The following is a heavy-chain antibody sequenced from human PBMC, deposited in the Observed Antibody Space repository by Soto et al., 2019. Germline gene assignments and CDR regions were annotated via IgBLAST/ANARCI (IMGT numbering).Heavy chain of an antibody. J-gene: IGHJ4*02. CDR3: ARHDL. V-gene: IGHV3-48*01. CDR2: ISRDSSAI. D-gene: IGHD3-16*01. Sequence: GGSLXLSCAASGFTFSRHSMNWVRQAPGKGLEWVSFISRDSSAIYYADSVKGRFTISRDNAKNSLFLHMNSLRLEDTAVYYCARHDLWGQGTQVTVSS. CDR1: GFTFSRHS.